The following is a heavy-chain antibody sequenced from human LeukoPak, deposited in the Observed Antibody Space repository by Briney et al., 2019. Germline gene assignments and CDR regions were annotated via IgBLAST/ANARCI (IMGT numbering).Heavy chain of an antibody. V-gene: IGHV3-74*01. D-gene: IGHD4-23*01. CDR2: MNTDGSST. CDR1: GFTFSSYW. J-gene: IGHJ1*01. Sequence: GGSLRLSCVVSGFTFSSYWMHWVRQAPGKGLVWVSGMNTDGSSTNYAESVKGRFTISRDNAKNTLYLQMNGLRVEDMAVYYCYGGNAEQWGQGTLVTVSS. CDR3: YGGNAEQ.